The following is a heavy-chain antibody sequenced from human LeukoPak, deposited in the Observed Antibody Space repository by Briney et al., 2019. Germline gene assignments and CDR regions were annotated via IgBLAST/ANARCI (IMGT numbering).Heavy chain of an antibody. V-gene: IGHV4-4*07. J-gene: IGHJ4*02. CDR1: GVSISNYH. CDR2: IYNRGNT. Sequence: SETLSLTCTVSGVSISNYHWSWIRQPGGKGLEWLGRIYNRGNTNYNASLQSRVTMSVDTSRTQFSLKLTSVTDADTAVYYCARYGGSGDTRGYFDYWGQGTLVTVSS. D-gene: IGHD2-15*01. CDR3: ARYGGSGDTRGYFDY.